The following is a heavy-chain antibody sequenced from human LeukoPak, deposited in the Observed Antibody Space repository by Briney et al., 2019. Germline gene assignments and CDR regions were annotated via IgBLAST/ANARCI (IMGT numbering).Heavy chain of an antibody. D-gene: IGHD2-15*01. CDR1: GGSLINYY. V-gene: IGHV4-59*01. Sequence: SETLSLTCTVSGGSLINYYWGWIRQPPGKGLEWIGYIYYSGSTTYNPSLKSRVTMSVDTSKNQFSLRLSSVTAADTAVYYCARADCSASTCGFDPWGQGTLVTVSS. CDR3: ARADCSASTCGFDP. CDR2: IYYSGST. J-gene: IGHJ5*02.